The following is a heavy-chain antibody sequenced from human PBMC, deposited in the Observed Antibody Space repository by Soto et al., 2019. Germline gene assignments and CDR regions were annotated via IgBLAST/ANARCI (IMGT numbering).Heavy chain of an antibody. J-gene: IGHJ4*02. Sequence: GGSLRLSCAASGFTFSSYEMNWVRQAPGKGLEWVSYISSSGSTIYYADSVKGRFTISRDNAKNSLYLQMNSLRAEDTAVYYCARGVPYSSGWYGSFFDYWGQGTLVTVSS. CDR1: GFTFSSYE. D-gene: IGHD6-19*01. CDR3: ARGVPYSSGWYGSFFDY. CDR2: ISSSGSTI. V-gene: IGHV3-48*03.